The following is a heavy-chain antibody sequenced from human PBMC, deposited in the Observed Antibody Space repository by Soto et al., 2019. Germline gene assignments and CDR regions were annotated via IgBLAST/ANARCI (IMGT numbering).Heavy chain of an antibody. CDR1: GFIFEDFA. Sequence: EVPLVESGGGLVQPGGSVRLSCVGSGFIFEDFAMNWVRQVPGKGLEWVSGISWNSATLAYADSVKGRFIVSRDNAKHILYLQMNSLRPEDAALYYCAKDVGSYYYDTSAYLYDYWGQGTLVTVSS. V-gene: IGHV3-9*01. D-gene: IGHD3-22*01. CDR3: AKDVGSYYYDTSAYLYDY. J-gene: IGHJ4*02. CDR2: ISWNSATL.